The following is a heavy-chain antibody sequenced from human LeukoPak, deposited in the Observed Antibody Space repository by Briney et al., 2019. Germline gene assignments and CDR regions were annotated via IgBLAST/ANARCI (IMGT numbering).Heavy chain of an antibody. V-gene: IGHV3-23*01. D-gene: IGHD3-10*01. Sequence: GGSLRLSCAASGFTFSSYAMSWVRQAPGKGLEWVSAISCNGGSTYYADSVKGRFTISRDNSKNTLYLQMNSLRAEDTAVYYCAKTGRGSSGSYPQYYFDYWGQGTLVTVSS. CDR2: ISCNGGST. CDR1: GFTFSSYA. CDR3: AKTGRGSSGSYPQYYFDY. J-gene: IGHJ4*02.